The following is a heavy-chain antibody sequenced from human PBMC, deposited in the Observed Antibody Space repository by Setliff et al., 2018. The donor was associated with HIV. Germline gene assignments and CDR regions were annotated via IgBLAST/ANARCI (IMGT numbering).Heavy chain of an antibody. CDR1: GGSISSGDYY. J-gene: IGHJ4*02. D-gene: IGHD2-21*02. CDR2: MYYSGST. Sequence: PSETLSLTCTVSGGSISSGDYYWSWIRQHPGKGLEWIGYMYYSGSTYYNPSLKSRVTITVDTSKMQFSLHLTSVTAADTAVYYCATLDPSGGNFLAYWGQGTLVTVSS. CDR3: ATLDPSGGNFLAY. V-gene: IGHV4-30-4*08.